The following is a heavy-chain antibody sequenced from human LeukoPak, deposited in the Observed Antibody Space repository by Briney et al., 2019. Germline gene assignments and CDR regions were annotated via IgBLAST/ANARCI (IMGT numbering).Heavy chain of an antibody. CDR1: SYTFTSYG. CDR3: ARVYNYYDSSGGT. V-gene: IGHV1-18*01. CDR2: ISAYNGNT. Sequence: ASVKVSCKASSYTFTSYGFSWVGQAHGQGLEWMGWISAYNGNTNYAQKLQGRVTMTTDTSTSTAYMELRSLRSDDTAVYYCARVYNYYDSSGGTWGQGTLVAVSS. J-gene: IGHJ5*02. D-gene: IGHD3-22*01.